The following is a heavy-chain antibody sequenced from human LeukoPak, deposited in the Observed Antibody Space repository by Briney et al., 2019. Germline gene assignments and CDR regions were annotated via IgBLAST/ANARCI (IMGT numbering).Heavy chain of an antibody. V-gene: IGHV3-23*01. Sequence: WIRQPPGKGLEWVSAISGSGGSTYYADSVKGRFTISRDNSKNTLYLQMNSLRAEDTAVYFCAKCILTGYYKGYMDVWGKGTTVTISS. CDR2: ISGSGGST. J-gene: IGHJ6*03. D-gene: IGHD3-9*01. CDR3: AKCILTGYYKGYMDV.